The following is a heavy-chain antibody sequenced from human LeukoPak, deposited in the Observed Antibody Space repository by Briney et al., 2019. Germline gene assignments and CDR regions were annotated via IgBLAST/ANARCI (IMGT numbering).Heavy chain of an antibody. Sequence: ETLSLTCTVSGGSISSYYWSWVRQAPGKGLEWVSAISGSGGSTYYADSVKGRFTISRDNSKNTLYLQMNSLRAEDTAIYYCAKDGPGTWIQLWYDYWGQGTPVTVSS. D-gene: IGHD5-18*01. J-gene: IGHJ4*02. CDR1: GGSISSYY. CDR3: AKDGPGTWIQLWYDY. V-gene: IGHV3-23*01. CDR2: ISGSGGST.